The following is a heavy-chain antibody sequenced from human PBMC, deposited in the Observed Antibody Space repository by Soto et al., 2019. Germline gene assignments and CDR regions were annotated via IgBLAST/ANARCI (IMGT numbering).Heavy chain of an antibody. D-gene: IGHD4-17*01. V-gene: IGHV1-3*01. CDR1: GYSFTHYA. Sequence: QVQLVQSGAEVKKPGASVRVSCEASGYSFTHYAIHWVRQAPGQGLEWMGWINAANGNTKYSQKFQGRVTISRDTSATTAHMELSGLRSEDTGVYYCAREVGYGEFLDWGQGPLVTVAS. CDR3: AREVGYGEFLD. J-gene: IGHJ4*02. CDR2: INAANGNT.